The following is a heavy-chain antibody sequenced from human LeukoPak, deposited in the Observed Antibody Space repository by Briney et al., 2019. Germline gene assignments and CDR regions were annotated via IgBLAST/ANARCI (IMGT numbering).Heavy chain of an antibody. J-gene: IGHJ4*02. D-gene: IGHD3-22*01. CDR2: INPNSGGT. V-gene: IGHV1-2*06. CDR3: ARGSPYDSSGYYPDY. Sequence: ASVKVSCKASGYTLTGYYMHWVRQAPGQGLEWMGRINPNSGGTNYAQTFQGRVTMTRDTSISTAYMELSRLRSDDTAVYYCARGSPYDSSGYYPDYWGQGTLVTVSS. CDR1: GYTLTGYY.